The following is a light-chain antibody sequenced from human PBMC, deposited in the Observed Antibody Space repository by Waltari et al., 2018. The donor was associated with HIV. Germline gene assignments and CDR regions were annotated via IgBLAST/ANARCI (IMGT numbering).Light chain of an antibody. Sequence: QSVLTQPPSVSGAPGQRVTISCTGSSSNIWAYDVPRYQQLPGRAPKLLIYANNKRPSGVPDRFTGSKSGTAASLAIAGLQIEDEGDYFCQSYDNSLRVSYVFSAGTRVTVL. CDR1: SSNIWAYD. CDR2: ANN. CDR3: QSYDNSLRVSYV. V-gene: IGLV1-40*01. J-gene: IGLJ1*01.